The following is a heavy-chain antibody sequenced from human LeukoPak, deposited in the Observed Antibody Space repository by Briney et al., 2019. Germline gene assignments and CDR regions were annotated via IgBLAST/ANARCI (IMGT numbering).Heavy chain of an antibody. J-gene: IGHJ6*03. Sequence: ASVEVSCKASGYTFTGYYMHWVRQAPGQGLEWMGWINPNSGGTNFAQKFQGRVTMTRDTSISTAYMELSRLRSDDTAVYYCARVDYSNYDPMDVWGKGTTVTVSS. V-gene: IGHV1-2*02. D-gene: IGHD4-11*01. CDR3: ARVDYSNYDPMDV. CDR1: GYTFTGYY. CDR2: INPNSGGT.